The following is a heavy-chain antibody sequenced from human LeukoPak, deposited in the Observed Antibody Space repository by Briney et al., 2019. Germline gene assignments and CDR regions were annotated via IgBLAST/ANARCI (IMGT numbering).Heavy chain of an antibody. CDR1: GGSISSNF. CDR2: IYYSGNT. D-gene: IGHD2-15*01. CDR3: ARDRGGGSANFDY. Sequence: PSETLSLTCTVSGGSISSNFWSWIRQPPGKGLEWIGYIYYSGNTNHNPSLKSRVTISIDTSKNQFSLEVNSVTAADTAVYYCARDRGGGSANFDYWGQGTLVTVSS. V-gene: IGHV4-59*01. J-gene: IGHJ4*02.